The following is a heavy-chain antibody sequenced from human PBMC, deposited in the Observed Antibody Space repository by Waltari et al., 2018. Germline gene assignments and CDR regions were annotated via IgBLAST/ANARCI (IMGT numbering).Heavy chain of an antibody. CDR1: GGSISGTNW. CDR3: AKNGWDYGDSDY. CDR2: IYHSGST. V-gene: IGHV4-4*02. Sequence: QVQLQESGPGLVKPSGTLSLTCAVSGGSISGTNWWSWVRQPPGKGLEWIGEIYHSGSTNDNPSLKSRVTISVDKSKNQFSLKLSSVTAADTAVYYCAKNGWDYGDSDYWGQGTLVTVSS. D-gene: IGHD4-17*01. J-gene: IGHJ4*02.